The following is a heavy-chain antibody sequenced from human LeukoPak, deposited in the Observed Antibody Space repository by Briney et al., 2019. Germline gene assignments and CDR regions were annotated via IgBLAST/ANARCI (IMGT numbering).Heavy chain of an antibody. Sequence: ASVKVSCKASGYTFTNYAISWVRQAPGQGLEWMACISTYNGNTNYAQKFQGRVTMTTDTSTSTAYMELRSLRSDDTAVYYCARVDCSSASCAQAFDIWGQGTMVTVSS. CDR2: ISTYNGNT. V-gene: IGHV1-18*01. CDR3: ARVDCSSASCAQAFDI. CDR1: GYTFTNYA. D-gene: IGHD2-2*01. J-gene: IGHJ3*02.